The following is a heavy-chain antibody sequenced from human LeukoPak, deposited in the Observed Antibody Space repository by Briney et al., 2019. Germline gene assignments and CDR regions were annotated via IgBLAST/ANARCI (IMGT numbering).Heavy chain of an antibody. CDR2: ISSSGSTI. J-gene: IGHJ4*02. CDR1: GFTFSSYS. Sequence: GGSLRLSCAASGFTFSSYSMNWVRQAPGKGLEWVSYISSSGSTIYYADSVKGRFTISRDNAKKSLYLQMNSLRAEDTAVYYCARAPLHLAMYHYFDYWGQGTLVTVSS. D-gene: IGHD2-2*01. CDR3: ARAPLHLAMYHYFDY. V-gene: IGHV3-48*04.